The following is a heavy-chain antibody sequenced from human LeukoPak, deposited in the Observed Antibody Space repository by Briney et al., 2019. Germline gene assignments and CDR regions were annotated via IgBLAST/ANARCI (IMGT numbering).Heavy chain of an antibody. CDR1: GYTFTGYY. V-gene: IGHV1-2*02. J-gene: IGHJ3*02. D-gene: IGHD4-17*01. CDR2: INPNSGGT. Sequence: ASVKVSCKASGYTFTGYYMHWVRQAPGQGLEWMAWINPNSGGTNYAQKFQGRVTMTSDTSISTAYMELNRLRVDDTAVYYCARPRDDGDYDVFDIWGQGTMVTVSS. CDR3: ARPRDDGDYDVFDI.